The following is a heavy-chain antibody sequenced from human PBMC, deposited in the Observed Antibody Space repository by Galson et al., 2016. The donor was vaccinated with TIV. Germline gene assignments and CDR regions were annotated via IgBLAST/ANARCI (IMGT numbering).Heavy chain of an antibody. J-gene: IGHJ5*02. CDR2: IYYSGST. CDR1: GGSVNSGYDY. V-gene: IGHV4-39*01. CDR3: ARQRLAIPNWFDP. Sequence: SETLSLTCSVSGGSVNSGYDYWVWIRQPPGKGLEWIGTIYYSGSTYYNPSLKSRVNLSVNTSKNQFSLRLTSVTAAGTSIYYCARQRLAIPNWFDPWGQGTLVTVSS. D-gene: IGHD6-19*01.